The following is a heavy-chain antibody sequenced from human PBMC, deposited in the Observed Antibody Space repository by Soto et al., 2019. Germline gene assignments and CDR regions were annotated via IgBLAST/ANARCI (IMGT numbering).Heavy chain of an antibody. CDR1: GFTFSDHH. V-gene: IGHV3-72*01. CDR2: TRNKANSYTT. CDR3: ARSPAMDV. Sequence: EVQLVESGGGLVQPGGSLRLSCAASGFTFSDHHMDWVRQPPGKGLEWVGRTRNKANSYTTEYAASVKGRFTISRDDSTNSLYLQMNSLKTEDTAVYYCARSPAMDVWGQGTTVTVSS. J-gene: IGHJ6*02.